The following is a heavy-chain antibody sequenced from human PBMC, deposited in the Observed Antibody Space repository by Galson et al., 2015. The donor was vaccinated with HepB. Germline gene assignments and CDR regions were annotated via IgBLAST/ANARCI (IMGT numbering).Heavy chain of an antibody. CDR3: AKEGEDSSGYSLDY. CDR1: GFTSSSYA. V-gene: IGHV3-23*01. CDR2: ISGSGGST. Sequence: SLRLSCAASGFTSSSYAMSWVRQAPGKGLEWVSAISGSGGSTYYADSVKGRFTISRDNSKNTLYLQMNSLRAEDTAVYYCAKEGEDSSGYSLDYWGQGTLVTVSS. D-gene: IGHD3-22*01. J-gene: IGHJ4*02.